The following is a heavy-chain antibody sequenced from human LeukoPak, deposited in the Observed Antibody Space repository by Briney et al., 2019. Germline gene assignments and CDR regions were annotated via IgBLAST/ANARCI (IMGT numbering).Heavy chain of an antibody. V-gene: IGHV5-51*01. CDR2: IYTGDSDT. CDR3: ARRLRGSGSYYSNFDY. CDR1: GYSFTSYW. Sequence: GESLKISCKGSGYSFTSYWIGWVRQMPGKGLEWMGIIYTGDSDTRYSPSFQGQVTISADKSISTAYLQWSSLKASDTAMYYCARRLRGSGSYYSNFDYWGQGTLVTVSS. D-gene: IGHD1-26*01. J-gene: IGHJ4*02.